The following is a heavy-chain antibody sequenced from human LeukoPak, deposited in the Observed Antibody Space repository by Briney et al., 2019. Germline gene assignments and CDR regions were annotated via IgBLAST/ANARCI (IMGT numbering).Heavy chain of an antibody. J-gene: IGHJ5*02. Sequence: SETLSLTCTVSGGSISSAAYYWGWVRQPPGKGLDWIGSIYYTGTTYYSPSLQTRATLSFDTSKNQFSLKLTSVTAADTAVYFCARRPIAAGNNWFDHWGQGTLVTVSS. CDR3: ARRPIAAGNNWFDH. D-gene: IGHD6-13*01. V-gene: IGHV4-39*01. CDR1: GGSISSAAYY. CDR2: IYYTGTT.